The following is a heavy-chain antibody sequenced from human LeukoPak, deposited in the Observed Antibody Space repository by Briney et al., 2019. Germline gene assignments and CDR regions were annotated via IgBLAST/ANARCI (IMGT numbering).Heavy chain of an antibody. V-gene: IGHV3-21*01. Sequence: GGSLRLSCAASRFTFSNYGMNWVRQAPGKGLEWVSSISSSGSDIYYADSVKGRFTISRDNAKNSLYLQMNSLRAEDTAVYYCARDRGYSSAWYRGMDVWGKGTMVTVSS. J-gene: IGHJ6*03. CDR3: ARDRGYSSAWYRGMDV. D-gene: IGHD6-19*01. CDR2: ISSSGSDI. CDR1: RFTFSNYG.